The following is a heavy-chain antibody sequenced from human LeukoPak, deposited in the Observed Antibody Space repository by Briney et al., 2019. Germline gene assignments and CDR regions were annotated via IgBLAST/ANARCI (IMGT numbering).Heavy chain of an antibody. CDR3: ASAIAEDFYYYYMDV. D-gene: IGHD1-14*01. Sequence: SETLSLTCTVSGGSISSSYWTWIRQPPGKGLEWIGYIYYSGSTNYNPSLRSRVTISVDTSKNQFSLNLSSVTAADTAVYYCASAIAEDFYYYYMDVWGKGTTVSVSS. V-gene: IGHV4-59*01. CDR1: GGSISSSY. CDR2: IYYSGST. J-gene: IGHJ6*03.